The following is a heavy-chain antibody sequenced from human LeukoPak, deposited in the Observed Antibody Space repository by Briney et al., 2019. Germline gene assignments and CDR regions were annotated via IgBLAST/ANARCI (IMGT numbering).Heavy chain of an antibody. Sequence: GGSLRLSCATSGFTFSTYGMDWVRQAPGKGLEWVSYISSSGSIYHTDPVKGRFTISRDNAKNSPYLQMNSLRAEDTAIYYCAREGYGGTSDAFDIWGQGTMVTVSS. J-gene: IGHJ3*02. CDR2: ISSSGSI. CDR3: AREGYGGTSDAFDI. CDR1: GFTFSTYG. D-gene: IGHD4-23*01. V-gene: IGHV3-48*03.